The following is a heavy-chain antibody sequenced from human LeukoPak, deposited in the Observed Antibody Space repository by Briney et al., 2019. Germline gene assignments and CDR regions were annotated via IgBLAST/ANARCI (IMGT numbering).Heavy chain of an antibody. D-gene: IGHD3-22*01. V-gene: IGHV3-7*01. CDR3: ARVSLNYYDSSGYHFDY. Sequence: PGGSLRLSCAASGFTVSSNYMSWVRQAPGKGLEWVANIKQDGREKYYVDSVKGRFTISRDNAKNSLYLQMNSLRAEDTAVYYCARVSLNYYDSSGYHFDYWGQGTLVTVSS. J-gene: IGHJ4*02. CDR1: GFTVSSNY. CDR2: IKQDGREK.